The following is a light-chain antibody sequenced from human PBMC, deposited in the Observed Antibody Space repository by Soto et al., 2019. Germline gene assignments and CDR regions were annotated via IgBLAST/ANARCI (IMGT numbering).Light chain of an antibody. CDR1: SSDVGGYNS. V-gene: IGLV2-14*01. Sequence: QSVLTQPASVSGSPGQSITISCTGISSDVGGYNSVSWYQQHPGKAPKLMIYDVSNRPSGVSNRFSGSKSGNTASLTISGLQAEDEADYYCSSYTSSSTLVFGTGTKLTVL. CDR3: SSYTSSSTLV. CDR2: DVS. J-gene: IGLJ1*01.